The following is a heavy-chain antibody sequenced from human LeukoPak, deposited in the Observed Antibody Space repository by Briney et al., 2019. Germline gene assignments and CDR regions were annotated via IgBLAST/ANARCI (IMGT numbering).Heavy chain of an antibody. CDR3: ARDGPYYYDSSGPRIDY. V-gene: IGHV3-48*01. D-gene: IGHD3-22*01. CDR1: GFTFSSYA. CDR2: ISSSGSTI. J-gene: IGHJ4*02. Sequence: PGGSLRLSCAASGFTFSSYAMSWVRQAPGKGLEWVSYISSSGSTIYYADSVKGRFTISRDNAKNSLYLQMNSLRAEDTAVYYCARDGPYYYDSSGPRIDYWGQETLVTVSS.